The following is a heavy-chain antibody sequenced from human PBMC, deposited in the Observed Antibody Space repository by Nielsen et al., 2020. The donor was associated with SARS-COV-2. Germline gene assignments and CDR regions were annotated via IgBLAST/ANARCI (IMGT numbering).Heavy chain of an antibody. V-gene: IGHV4-61*08. CDR2: INDSGST. J-gene: IGHJ3*02. CDR3: ARVHNHAFDI. Sequence: SETLSLTCTVSGGSISSGDYYWSWIRQPPGKGLEWIGYINDSGSTNYSPSLKSRVTFSVDTSKNQFSLKLSSVTPADTAVYYCARVHNHAFDIWGQGTMVTVSS. CDR1: GGSISSGDYY. D-gene: IGHD1-1*01.